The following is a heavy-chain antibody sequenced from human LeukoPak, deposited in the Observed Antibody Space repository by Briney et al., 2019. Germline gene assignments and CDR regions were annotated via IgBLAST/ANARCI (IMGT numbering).Heavy chain of an antibody. V-gene: IGHV3-23*01. D-gene: IGHD5-12*01. Sequence: TGGSLRLSCAVSGFTFISYAMSWVRQAPGKGLEWVSVISASGGSTYYANSVKGRFTISRDNSKNTLHLQMSSLRAEDTAVYHCANGGYSGYDPVDYWGQGTLVTVSS. CDR1: GFTFISYA. J-gene: IGHJ4*02. CDR2: ISASGGST. CDR3: ANGGYSGYDPVDY.